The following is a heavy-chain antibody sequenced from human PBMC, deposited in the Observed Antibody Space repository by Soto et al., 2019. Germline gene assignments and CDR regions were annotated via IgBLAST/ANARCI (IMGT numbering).Heavy chain of an antibody. CDR2: INAGNGNT. J-gene: IGHJ4*02. D-gene: IGHD6-19*01. V-gene: IGHV1-3*01. CDR1: GYTFTSYA. CDR3: ARDLRGWFEY. Sequence: ASVKVSCKASGYTFTSYAMHCVRQAPGQRLEWMGWINAGNGNTKYSQKFQGRVTITRDTSASTAYMELSSLRSEDTAVYYCARDLRGWFEYWGQGTLVTVSS.